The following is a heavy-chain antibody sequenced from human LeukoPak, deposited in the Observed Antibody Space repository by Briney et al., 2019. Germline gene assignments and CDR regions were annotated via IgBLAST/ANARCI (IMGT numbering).Heavy chain of an antibody. CDR2: IRYDGSNK. D-gene: IGHD5-18*01. CDR1: GFTFSSYV. V-gene: IGHV3-30*02. J-gene: IGHJ4*02. Sequence: SGGSLRLSCAASGFTFSSYVMHWVRQAPGKGLEWVAFIRYDGSNKYYADSVKGRFTISRDNSKKTLYLQMNSLRAEDTAVYYCAKERDTAMVTIDYWGQGTLVTVSS. CDR3: AKERDTAMVTIDY.